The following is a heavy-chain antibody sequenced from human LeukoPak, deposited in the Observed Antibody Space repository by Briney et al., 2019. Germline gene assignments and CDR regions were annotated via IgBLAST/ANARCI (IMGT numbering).Heavy chain of an antibody. CDR2: INWNGGST. D-gene: IGHD1-7*01. CDR3: ARDGGTTGFSSYYYYYMDV. J-gene: IGHJ6*03. V-gene: IGHV3-20*04. Sequence: GGSLRLSCAASGFTFDDYGMSWVRQAPGKGLEWVSGINWNGGSTGYADSVKGRFTISRDNAKNSLYLQMNSLRAEDTALYYCARDGGTTGFSSYYYYYMDVWGKGTTVTVSS. CDR1: GFTFDDYG.